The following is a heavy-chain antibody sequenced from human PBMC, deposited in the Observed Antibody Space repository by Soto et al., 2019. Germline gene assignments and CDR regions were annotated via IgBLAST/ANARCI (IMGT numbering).Heavy chain of an antibody. CDR1: GFTFSSYW. D-gene: IGHD3-9*01. V-gene: IGHV3-7*01. CDR3: AKDRERYFDWLYYGMDV. Sequence: GGSLRLSCAASGFTFSSYWVSWVRQAPGKGLEWVANIKQDGSEKYYADSVKGRFTISRDNSKNTLYLQMNSLRAEDTAVYYCAKDRERYFDWLYYGMDVWGQGTTVTVSS. CDR2: IKQDGSEK. J-gene: IGHJ6*02.